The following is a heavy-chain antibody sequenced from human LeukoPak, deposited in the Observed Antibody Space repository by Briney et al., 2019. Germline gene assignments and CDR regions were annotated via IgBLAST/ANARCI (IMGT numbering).Heavy chain of an antibody. Sequence: PGGSLRLSCAASGFTFSTYAMNWVRQAPGKGLEWVAIIKEDGSDKNYLDSVKGRFTISRDNAKDSLYLEMNSLRAEDTAVYYCVRDRGWLQFENWGQGTLVTVS. CDR1: GFTFSTYA. J-gene: IGHJ4*02. CDR2: IKEDGSDK. D-gene: IGHD5-24*01. V-gene: IGHV3-7*01. CDR3: VRDRGWLQFEN.